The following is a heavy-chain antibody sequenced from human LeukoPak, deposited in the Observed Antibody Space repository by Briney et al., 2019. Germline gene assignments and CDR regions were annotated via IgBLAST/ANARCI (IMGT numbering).Heavy chain of an antibody. D-gene: IGHD5-18*01. CDR1: GGTFSSYT. CDR3: ARASARYSYGALEY. Sequence: AASVKVSCKASGGTFSSYTISWVRQAPGQGLEWMGTIIPILGIANYAQKFQGRVTITADKSTSTAYMELSSLRSEDTAVYYCARASARYSYGALEYWGKATLVTVSS. CDR2: IIPILGIA. J-gene: IGHJ4*02. V-gene: IGHV1-69*02.